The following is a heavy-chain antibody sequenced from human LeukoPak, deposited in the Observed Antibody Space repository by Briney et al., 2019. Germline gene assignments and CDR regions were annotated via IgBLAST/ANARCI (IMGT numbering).Heavy chain of an antibody. D-gene: IGHD6-25*01. CDR2: TYYTSKWNT. V-gene: IGHV6-1*01. CDR1: GDSVSSNSVA. J-gene: IGHJ3*01. CDR3: AIGRASAFDV. Sequence: SQTLSLTCALSGDSVSSNSVAWNWVGQSPSRGLEWLGRTYYTSKWNTAYAVSVKSRIVVNPDTSKNQFSLQLNSVTSEDTAVYYCAIGRASAFDVWGQGTMVTVSS.